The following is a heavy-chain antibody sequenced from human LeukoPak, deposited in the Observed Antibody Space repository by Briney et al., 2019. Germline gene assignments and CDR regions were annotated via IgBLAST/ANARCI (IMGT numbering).Heavy chain of an antibody. CDR1: GGSISSYY. CDR3: ARAPNWRXYYFDY. J-gene: IGHJ4*02. V-gene: IGHV4-59*08. Sequence: SETLSLTCTVSGGSISSYYWSWIRQPPGKGLEWIGYIYYSGSTNYNPSLKSRVTISVDTSKNQFSLKLSSVTAADTAVYYCARAPNWRXYYFDYWGQGTLVTVSS. D-gene: IGHD1-1*01. CDR2: IYYSGST.